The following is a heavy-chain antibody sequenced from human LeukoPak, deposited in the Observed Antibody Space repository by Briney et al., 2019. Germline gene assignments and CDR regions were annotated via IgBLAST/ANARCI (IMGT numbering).Heavy chain of an antibody. V-gene: IGHV3-7*04. J-gene: IGHJ4*02. Sequence: GGSLRLSCAASGFTFSSYGMHWVRQAPGKGLEWVANIKQDGSEKYYVDSVKGRFTISRDNAKNSLYLQMNSLRAEDTAVYYCARAHDYGDYVDLLDYWGQGTLVTVSS. CDR2: IKQDGSEK. CDR3: ARAHDYGDYVDLLDY. D-gene: IGHD4-17*01. CDR1: GFTFSSYG.